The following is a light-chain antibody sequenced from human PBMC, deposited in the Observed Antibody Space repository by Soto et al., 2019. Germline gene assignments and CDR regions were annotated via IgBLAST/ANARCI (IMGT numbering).Light chain of an antibody. J-gene: IGLJ1*01. Sequence: QSALTQPASVSGSPGQSITISCTGSSSDIGGYNYVSWFQQHPGKAPKLIIYDVSIRPSGVSDRFSGSKSGNTASLTISGLQAEDEADYYCSSYTSSSTLVFGTGTKLTVL. CDR3: SSYTSSSTLV. CDR2: DVS. V-gene: IGLV2-14*01. CDR1: SSDIGGYNY.